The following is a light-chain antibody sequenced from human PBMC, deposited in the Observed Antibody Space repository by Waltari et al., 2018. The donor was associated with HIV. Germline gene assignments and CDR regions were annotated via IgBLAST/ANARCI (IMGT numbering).Light chain of an antibody. CDR1: SGHSHYA. CDR2: GNSDGSH. Sequence: QLVVTQSPSASASLGASVKLTCTLSSGHSHYAIAWLQQQPQKAPRYLMKGNSDGSHNRGDGIPDRFSGSSSGAERYLTISSLQSEDESDYFCQTWGTGVRVFGGGTK. V-gene: IGLV4-69*01. J-gene: IGLJ3*02. CDR3: QTWGTGVRV.